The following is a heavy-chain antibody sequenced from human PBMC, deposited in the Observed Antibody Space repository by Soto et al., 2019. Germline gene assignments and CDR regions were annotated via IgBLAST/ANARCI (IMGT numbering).Heavy chain of an antibody. V-gene: IGHV3-23*01. CDR1: AFTFSSYA. CDR3: ARDPGAITVAGNFDY. D-gene: IGHD6-19*01. J-gene: IGHJ4*02. CDR2: ISGSGIST. Sequence: EVQLLESGGGLVQPGGSLRLSCAASAFTFSSYAMSWVRPSPGKGLEWVSGISGSGISTYYADSVKGRFSISRDNSKNTLYLQMDSLRAEDTAVYYCARDPGAITVAGNFDYWGQGTLVNVSS.